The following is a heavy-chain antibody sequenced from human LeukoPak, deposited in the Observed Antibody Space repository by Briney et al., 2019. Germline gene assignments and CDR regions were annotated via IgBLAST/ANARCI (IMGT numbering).Heavy chain of an antibody. V-gene: IGHV4-34*01. CDR2: INHSGST. D-gene: IGHD2-15*01. J-gene: IGHJ4*02. CDR1: GGSFSGYY. Sequence: SETLSLTCAVYGGSFSGYYWSWIRQPPGKGLEWIGEINHSGSTNYNPSLKSRVTISVDTSKNQFSLKLSSVTAADTALYYCAKDIGLPSCSGGSCYLPDYWGQGTLVTVSS. CDR3: AKDIGLPSCSGGSCYLPDY.